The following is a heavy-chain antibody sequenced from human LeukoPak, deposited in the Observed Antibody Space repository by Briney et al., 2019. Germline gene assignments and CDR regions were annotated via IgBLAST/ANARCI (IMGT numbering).Heavy chain of an antibody. CDR3: ATSYSHDWAFDY. Sequence: SETLSLTCSVFGYPSNSNYFWDWVRQPPGKGLEWIGSIYYSGSTYYNPSLKSRVTLSEDTSKTQFSLNMSSVTAADTAVYYCATSYSHDWAFDYWGQGILVTVSS. V-gene: IGHV4-38-2*01. CDR2: IYYSGST. D-gene: IGHD3-9*01. J-gene: IGHJ4*02. CDR1: GYPSNSNYF.